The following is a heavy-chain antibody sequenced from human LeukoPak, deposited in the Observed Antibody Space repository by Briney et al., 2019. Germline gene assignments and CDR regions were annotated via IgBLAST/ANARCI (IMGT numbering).Heavy chain of an antibody. V-gene: IGHV4-39*07. J-gene: IGHJ3*02. Sequence: PSETLSLTCTVSGGSISSSTYYWGWIRQPPGKGLEWIGTIYYSGTTYYNPSLKSRVTISIDTSTNQFSLKLNSVTAADTAVYYCARGDGDGYNLEDRLYAFDIWGQGTMVTVSS. CDR1: GGSISSSTYY. CDR2: IYYSGTT. CDR3: ARGDGDGYNLEDRLYAFDI. D-gene: IGHD5-24*01.